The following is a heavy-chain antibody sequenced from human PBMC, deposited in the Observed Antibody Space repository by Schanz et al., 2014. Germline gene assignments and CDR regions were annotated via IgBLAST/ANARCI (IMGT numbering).Heavy chain of an antibody. CDR2: VSSSSSYT. J-gene: IGHJ4*02. CDR3: ARPPHDSSGYYPFDY. D-gene: IGHD3-22*01. CDR1: GFSVGNKY. Sequence: VQLVESGGGLVQPGGSLRLSCAASGFSVGNKYMNWVRQAPGKGLEWVSYVSSSSSYTHYADSVKGRFTISRDNAKNSLYLQMNSLRAEDTAVYYCARPPHDSSGYYPFDYWGQGTLVTDSS. V-gene: IGHV3-11*05.